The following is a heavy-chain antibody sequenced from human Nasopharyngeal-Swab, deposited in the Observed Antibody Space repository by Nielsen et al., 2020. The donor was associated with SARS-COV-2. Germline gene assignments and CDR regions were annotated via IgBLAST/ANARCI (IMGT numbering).Heavy chain of an antibody. J-gene: IGHJ2*01. D-gene: IGHD4-23*01. Sequence: ASVTVSCKASGYTFTSYDVSWVRQATGQGLEWMGWMDPTSGNTGYAQKFQGRVTMTRNTSLSTASMELSSLRSEDTAVYYCVREVDDYGGNYFRYFDLWGRGTLVTVSS. CDR3: VREVDDYGGNYFRYFDL. CDR2: MDPTSGNT. V-gene: IGHV1-8*01. CDR1: GYTFTSYD.